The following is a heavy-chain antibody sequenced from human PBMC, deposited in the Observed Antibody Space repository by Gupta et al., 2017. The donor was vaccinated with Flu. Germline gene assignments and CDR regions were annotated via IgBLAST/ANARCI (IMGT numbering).Heavy chain of an antibody. CDR1: GFTFSSYG. Sequence: QVQLVESGGGVVQPGRSLRLSCAASGFTFSSYGMHWVRQAHGKGLEWLAVIWYDGSNKYYADSVKGRFTISRDNSKNTLYLQMNSLRAEDTAVYYCARDSEESEVVVPAAANWFDPWGQGTLVTGSS. CDR3: ARDSEESEVVVPAAANWFDP. CDR2: IWYDGSNK. D-gene: IGHD2-2*01. V-gene: IGHV3-33*01. J-gene: IGHJ5*02.